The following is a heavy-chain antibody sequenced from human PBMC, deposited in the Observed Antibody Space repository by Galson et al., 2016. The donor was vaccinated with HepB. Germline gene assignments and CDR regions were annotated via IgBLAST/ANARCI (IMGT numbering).Heavy chain of an antibody. CDR3: ARYDESVKNWPLRSHNWSDP. CDR2: ISDSGST. CDR1: GTSVSSGDYY. V-gene: IGHV4-31*03. Sequence: TLSLTCTVSGTSVSSGDYYWTWIRQRPGEGLEWIGYISDSGSTYYNPSLKSRLTISVDTSKNQFSLDLNTVTPADTAVYFCARYDESVKNWPLRSHNWSDPWGQGTLVTVSS. D-gene: IGHD2/OR15-2a*01. J-gene: IGHJ5*02.